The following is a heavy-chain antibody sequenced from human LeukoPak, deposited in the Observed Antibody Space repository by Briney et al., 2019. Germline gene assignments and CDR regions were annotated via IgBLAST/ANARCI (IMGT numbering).Heavy chain of an antibody. V-gene: IGHV3-23*01. J-gene: IGHJ3*02. CDR1: GFTFSSYA. Sequence: GGSLRLSCAASGFTFSSYAMSWVRQAPGKGLEWVSAISGSGGSTYYADSVKGRFTIPRDNSKNTLYLQMNSLRAEDTAVYYCAKAFSFGSAFDIWGQGTMVTVSS. CDR3: AKAFSFGSAFDI. CDR2: ISGSGGST. D-gene: IGHD3-16*01.